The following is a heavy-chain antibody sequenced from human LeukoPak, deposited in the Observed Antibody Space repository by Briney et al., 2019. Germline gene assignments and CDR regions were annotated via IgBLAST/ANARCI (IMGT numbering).Heavy chain of an antibody. D-gene: IGHD1-26*01. J-gene: IGHJ4*02. V-gene: IGHV4-59*01. CDR2: IYYSGTT. CDR1: GGSISSYY. CDR3: ARSSGAYRSFDY. Sequence: SETLSLTCTVSGGSISSYYWSWIQQPPGKGLEWIGYIYYSGTTDYNPSLKSRVTISVDTSNNQFSLKVSSVTAADTAVYYCARSSGAYRSFDYWGQGTLVPVSS.